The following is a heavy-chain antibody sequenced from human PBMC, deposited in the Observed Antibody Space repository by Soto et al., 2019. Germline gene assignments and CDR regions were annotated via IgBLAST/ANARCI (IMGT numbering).Heavy chain of an antibody. CDR1: GFTFSSYS. V-gene: IGHV3-21*01. CDR2: ISSSSSYI. J-gene: IGHJ6*02. D-gene: IGHD6-19*01. Sequence: GGSLRLSCAASGFTFSSYSMNGVRQAPGRGLEWVSSISSSSSYIYYADSVKGRFTISRDNAKNSLYLQMNSLRAEDTAVYYCARDKAVRDLYYSYGMDVCGQGITVTVSS. CDR3: ARDKAVRDLYYSYGMDV.